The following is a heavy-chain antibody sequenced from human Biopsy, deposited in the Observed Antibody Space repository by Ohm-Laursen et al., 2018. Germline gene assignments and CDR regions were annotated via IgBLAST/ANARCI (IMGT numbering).Heavy chain of an antibody. V-gene: IGHV4-4*07. D-gene: IGHD3-22*01. CDR2: IYPGGST. CDR3: ASVVLGPTNDAFDL. CDR1: GGDINNYY. Sequence: GTLSLTWNVSGGDINNYYWSWIRQPAGKGLEWIGRIYPGGSTNYNPSLKSRVTMSVDTSKKQLSLRLRSVTAADTAMYYCASVVLGPTNDAFDLWGQGTMVVVS. J-gene: IGHJ3*01.